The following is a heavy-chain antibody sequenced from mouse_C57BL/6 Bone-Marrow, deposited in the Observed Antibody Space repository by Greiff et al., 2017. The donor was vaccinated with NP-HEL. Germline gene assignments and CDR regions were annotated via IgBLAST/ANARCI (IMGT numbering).Heavy chain of an antibody. D-gene: IGHD2-4*01. V-gene: IGHV1-81*01. CDR1: GYTFTSYG. CDR2: IYPRSGNT. Sequence: QVQLKQSGAELARPGASVKLSCKASGYTFTSYGISWVKQRTGQGLEWIGEIYPRSGNTYYNEKFKGKATLTADKSSSTAYMELRSLTSEDSAVYFCARGGGLRHYYAMDYWGQGTSVTVSS. CDR3: ARGGGLRHYYAMDY. J-gene: IGHJ4*01.